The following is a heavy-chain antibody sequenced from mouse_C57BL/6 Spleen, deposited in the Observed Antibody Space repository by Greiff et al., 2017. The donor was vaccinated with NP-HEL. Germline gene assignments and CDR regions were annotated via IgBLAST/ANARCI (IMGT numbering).Heavy chain of an antibody. CDR1: GYTFTSYW. Sequence: QVQLKESGAELVRPGSSVKLSCKASGYTFTSYWMDWVKQRPGQGLEWIGNIYPSDSETHYNQKFKDKATLTVDKSSSTAYMQLSSLTSEDSAVYYCARGDGYPGDYWGQGTTLTVSS. J-gene: IGHJ2*01. D-gene: IGHD2-3*01. CDR2: IYPSDSET. CDR3: ARGDGYPGDY. V-gene: IGHV1-61*01.